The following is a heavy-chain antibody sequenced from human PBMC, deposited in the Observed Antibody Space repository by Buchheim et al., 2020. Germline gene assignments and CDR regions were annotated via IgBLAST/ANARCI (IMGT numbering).Heavy chain of an antibody. Sequence: EVQLLESGGGLVQPGGSVRLSCAASGFTFSDFAMSWVRQAPGKGLEWVSIITGSGATTNYADSVKGRFTISRDNSKNTLYLQMNSLRAEDTAVYYCAKKRVHDSRTMRGYFDYWGQGTL. D-gene: IGHD3-22*01. J-gene: IGHJ4*02. CDR2: ITGSGATT. CDR3: AKKRVHDSRTMRGYFDY. V-gene: IGHV3-23*01. CDR1: GFTFSDFA.